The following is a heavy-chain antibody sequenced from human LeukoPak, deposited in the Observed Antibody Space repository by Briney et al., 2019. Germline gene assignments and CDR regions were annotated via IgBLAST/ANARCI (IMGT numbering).Heavy chain of an antibody. CDR3: ARAKVTSVHYFDY. CDR1: GFTFSRHP. Sequence: PGGSLRLSCAVSGFTFSRHPMHWVRQAPGKGLEWLALISYDGSDQYYADSVKGRFTISRDNSKNTVYMQMNSLRAEDTAVYYCARAKVTSVHYFDYWGQGTLVTVSS. V-gene: IGHV3-30*04. CDR2: ISYDGSDQ. J-gene: IGHJ4*02.